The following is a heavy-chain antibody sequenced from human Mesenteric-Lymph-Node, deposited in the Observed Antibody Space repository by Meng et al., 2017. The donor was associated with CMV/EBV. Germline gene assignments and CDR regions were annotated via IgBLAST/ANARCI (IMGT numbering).Heavy chain of an antibody. CDR2: IYRGDNT. J-gene: IGHJ4*02. D-gene: IGHD3-10*01. Sequence: VPLVGSWGGLVQPGGSLRLSCAASGFNVRDKYMSWVRQAPGKGLEWVCIIYRGDNTYYIDSVKDRFTVSRDNSKNTMYLQMNSLRVEDTAVYYCTGDSVSNPNLDYWGQGTLVTVSS. V-gene: IGHV3-66*01. CDR1: GFNVRDKY. CDR3: TGDSVSNPNLDY.